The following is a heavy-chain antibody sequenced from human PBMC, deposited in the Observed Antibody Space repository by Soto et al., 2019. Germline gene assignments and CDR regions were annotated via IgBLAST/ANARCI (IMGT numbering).Heavy chain of an antibody. D-gene: IGHD1-26*01. CDR3: VPLQPSTIVGRPGVDV. CDR2: VIPLFRTT. Sequence: QVQVVQSGAEVKKPGSSVKVSCKTSGDTFIRYALSWVRQAPGQGLEWMGGVIPLFRTTNYAQKFQGRLTITANESTNTAFMELMNLTSGDTAVYFCVPLQPSTIVGRPGVDVWGQGTSVTVSS. J-gene: IGHJ6*01. V-gene: IGHV1-69*01. CDR1: GDTFIRYA.